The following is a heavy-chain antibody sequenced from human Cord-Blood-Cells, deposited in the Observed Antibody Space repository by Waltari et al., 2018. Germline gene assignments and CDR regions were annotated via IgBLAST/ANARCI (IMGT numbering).Heavy chain of an antibody. D-gene: IGHD6-25*01. CDR3: ARTSAKGPFDP. Sequence: EVQLVESGGGLVQPGGSLRLSCAASGFTFSSYSMSWVRQAPGKGLGWVANIKQDGSEKYYVDSVKGRFTISRDNAKNSLYLQMNSLRAEDTAVYYCARTSAKGPFDPWGQGTLVTVSS. V-gene: IGHV3-7*05. J-gene: IGHJ5*02. CDR1: GFTFSSYS. CDR2: IKQDGSEK.